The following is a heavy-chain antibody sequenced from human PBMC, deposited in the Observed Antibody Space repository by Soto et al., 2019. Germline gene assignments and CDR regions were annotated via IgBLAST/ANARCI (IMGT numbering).Heavy chain of an antibody. V-gene: IGHV4-34*01. CDR2: INHSGST. CDR3: ARGDYYGSGTTPAN. CDR1: GGSFSGYY. J-gene: IGHJ4*02. Sequence: QVQLQQWGAGLLKPSETLSLTCAVYGGSFSGYYWSWIRQPPGKGLEWIGEINHSGSTNYNPSLKRRVTLSVDTSKNQFSLKLSSVTAAATAVYYCARGDYYGSGTTPANWGQGTLVTVSS. D-gene: IGHD3-10*01.